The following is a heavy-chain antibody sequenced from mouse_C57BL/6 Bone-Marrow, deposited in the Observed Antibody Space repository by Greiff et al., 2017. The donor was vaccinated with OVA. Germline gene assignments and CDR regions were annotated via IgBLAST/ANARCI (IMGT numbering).Heavy chain of an antibody. J-gene: IGHJ3*01. CDR2: IDPENGDT. V-gene: IGHV14-4*01. CDR1: GFNIKDDY. D-gene: IGHD2-4*01. CDR3: TLDSDEAWFAY. Sequence: EVKLVESGAELVRPGASVKLSCTASGFNIKDDYMHWVKQRPEQGLEWIGWIDPENGDTEYASKFQGKATITADTSSNTDYLPLSSLTSEDTAVYYCTLDSDEAWFAYWGQGTLVTVSA.